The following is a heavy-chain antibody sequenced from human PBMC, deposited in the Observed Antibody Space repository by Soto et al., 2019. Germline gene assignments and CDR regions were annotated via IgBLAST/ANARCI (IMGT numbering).Heavy chain of an antibody. CDR1: GFTFSSYS. CDR2: ISSSSSTI. CDR3: ARDEVST. J-gene: IGHJ5*02. V-gene: IGHV3-48*01. Sequence: EVQLVEFGGGLVQPGGSLRLSCAASGFTFSSYSMNWVRQAPGKGLEWVSYISSSSSTIYYADSVKGRFTISRDNAKNSLYLQMNSLRAEDTAVYYCARDEVSTWGQGTLVTVSS.